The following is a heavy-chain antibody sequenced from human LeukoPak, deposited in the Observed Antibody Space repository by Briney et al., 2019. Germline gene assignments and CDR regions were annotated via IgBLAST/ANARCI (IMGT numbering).Heavy chain of an antibody. CDR3: ARDRYLDYLPWFDP. V-gene: IGHV1-2*02. Sequence: GASVKVSCKASGYTFTGYYMHWVRQAPGQGLERMGWINPNSGGTNYAKKFQGSVTMTRDTSISTAYMELSRLRSDDTAVYYCARDRYLDYLPWFDPWGQGTLVTVSS. CDR1: GYTFTGYY. J-gene: IGHJ5*02. D-gene: IGHD5-12*01. CDR2: INPNSGGT.